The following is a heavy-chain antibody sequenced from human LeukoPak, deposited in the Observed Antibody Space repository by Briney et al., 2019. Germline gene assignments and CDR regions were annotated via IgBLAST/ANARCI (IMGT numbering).Heavy chain of an antibody. V-gene: IGHV1-2*02. CDR1: GYTFTGYY. D-gene: IGHD2-2*01. Sequence: ASVKVSCKASGYTFTGYYMHWVRQAPGQGLEWMGWINPNSGGTNYAQKFQGRVTMTRDTSISTAYMELSRLRSDDTAVYYCARDRGLARYRSSSCFDYWRQGTLVTVSS. CDR3: ARDRGLARYRSSSCFDY. J-gene: IGHJ4*02. CDR2: INPNSGGT.